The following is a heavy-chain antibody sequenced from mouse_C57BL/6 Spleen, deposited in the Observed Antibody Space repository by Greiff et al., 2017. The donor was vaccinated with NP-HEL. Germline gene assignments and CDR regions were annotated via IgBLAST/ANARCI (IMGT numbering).Heavy chain of an antibody. CDR2: ILPGSGST. CDR3: AKGSAFYAMDY. CDR1: GFTFTGYW. Sequence: VQLQQSGAELMKPGASVKLSCKASGFTFTGYWIEWVKQRPGQGLEWIGEILPGSGSTNYNEKFKGKATFTADTSSNTAYMQLSSLTTEDSSIYYCAKGSAFYAMDYWGQGTSVTVSS. V-gene: IGHV1-9*01. D-gene: IGHD6-1*01. J-gene: IGHJ4*01.